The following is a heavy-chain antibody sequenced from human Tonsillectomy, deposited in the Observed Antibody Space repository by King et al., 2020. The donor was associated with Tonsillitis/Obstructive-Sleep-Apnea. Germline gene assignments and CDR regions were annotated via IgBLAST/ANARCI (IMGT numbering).Heavy chain of an antibody. CDR1: GYTFTSYY. CDR3: ARGYYYGSGSYRDPYFDN. CDR2: VNPSGGRT. V-gene: IGHV1-46*01. Sequence: QLVQSGAEVKKPGASVKVSCSTSGYTFTSYYMHWVRQAPGQGLEWVGMVNPSGGRTVYAQKFQDRVTMTRDTATSTVYMELRSLRPEDTAVYYCARGYYYGSGSYRDPYFDNWGQGTLVTAPS. J-gene: IGHJ4*02. D-gene: IGHD3-10*01.